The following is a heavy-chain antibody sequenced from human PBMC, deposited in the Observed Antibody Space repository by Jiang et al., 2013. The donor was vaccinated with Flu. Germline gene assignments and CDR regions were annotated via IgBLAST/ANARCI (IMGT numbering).Heavy chain of an antibody. J-gene: IGHJ4*02. CDR3: ATTTGH. CDR2: ISHTGTT. V-gene: IGHV4-38-2*02. CDR1: GYSISSGYY. Sequence: LKPSETLSLICTVSGYSISSGYYWGWVRQPPGKGLEWIGSISHTGTTYYNPSLQTRLTISSDTSKNQFSLMLTSVTAADTAMYYCATTTGHWGQGTLVTVSS. D-gene: IGHD5-12*01.